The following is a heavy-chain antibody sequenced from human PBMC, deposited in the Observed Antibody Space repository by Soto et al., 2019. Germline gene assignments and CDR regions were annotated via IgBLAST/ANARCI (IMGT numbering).Heavy chain of an antibody. CDR2: ISYTGSA. J-gene: IGHJ4*02. CDR1: GGSISSYY. V-gene: IGHV4-59*03. Sequence: SETLSLTCSVSGGSISSYYWSWIRQPPGRRLEWIGCISYTGSADCSPSLKSRISMSVDTSKNQFSLKLNSVTAADTAVYYCLRSHGGYWGQGVQVTVSS. CDR3: LRSHGGY.